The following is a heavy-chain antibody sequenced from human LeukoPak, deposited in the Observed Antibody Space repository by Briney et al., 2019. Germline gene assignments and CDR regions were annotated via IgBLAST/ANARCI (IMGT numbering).Heavy chain of an antibody. CDR2: INPNSGGT. J-gene: IGHJ4*02. Sequence: ASVTVSCKASGYTFTGYYMRWVRQAPGQGLEWMGWINPNSGGTNYAQKFQGRVTMTRDTSISTAYMELSRLRSDDTAVYYCARMPVTSARYCSSTSCSYWGQGTLVTVSS. CDR1: GYTFTGYY. CDR3: ARMPVTSARYCSSTSCSY. D-gene: IGHD2-2*01. V-gene: IGHV1-2*02.